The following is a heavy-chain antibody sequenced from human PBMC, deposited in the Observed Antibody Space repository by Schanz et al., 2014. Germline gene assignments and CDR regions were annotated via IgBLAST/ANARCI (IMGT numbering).Heavy chain of an antibody. V-gene: IGHV1-2*04. CDR2: INPNSGTT. Sequence: QVQLVQSGAEVKKPGASVKVSCKASGYTFTSYSMHWVRQAPGQGLEWMGWINPNSGTTNYAQKFQGWVTMTRDTSISTAYMELSSLRSEDTAVYYCARLGTGMAVAGSVIDSYYYYMDVWGEGTTVTVSS. CDR1: GYTFTSYS. J-gene: IGHJ6*03. CDR3: ARLGTGMAVAGSVIDSYYYYMDV. D-gene: IGHD6-19*01.